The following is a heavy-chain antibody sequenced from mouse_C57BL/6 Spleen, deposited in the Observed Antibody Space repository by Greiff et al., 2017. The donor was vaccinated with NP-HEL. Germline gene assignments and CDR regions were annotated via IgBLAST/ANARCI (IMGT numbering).Heavy chain of an antibody. CDR1: GFNIKDDY. D-gene: IGHD2-4*01. CDR3: TRSYDYGGGFFDY. J-gene: IGHJ2*01. Sequence: VHVKQPGAELVRPGASVKLSCTASGFNIKDDYMHWVKQRPEQGLEWIGWIDPANGDTEYASKFQGKATITADTSSNTAYLQLSSLTSEDTAVYDCTRSYDYGGGFFDYWGQGTTLTVSS. V-gene: IGHV14-4*01. CDR2: IDPANGDT.